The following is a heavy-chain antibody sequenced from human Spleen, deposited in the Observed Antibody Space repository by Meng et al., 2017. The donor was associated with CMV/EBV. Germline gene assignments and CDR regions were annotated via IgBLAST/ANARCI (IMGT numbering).Heavy chain of an antibody. CDR3: ARDSPYDFWVLDP. Sequence: GESLKISGAASGFTFSDYYMSWIRQAPGKGLEWVSYISSSGSTIYYADSVKGRFTISRDNAKNSLYLQMNSLRAEDTAVYYCARDSPYDFWVLDPWGQGTLVTVSS. V-gene: IGHV3-11*01. J-gene: IGHJ5*02. CDR2: ISSSGSTI. D-gene: IGHD3-3*01. CDR1: GFTFSDYY.